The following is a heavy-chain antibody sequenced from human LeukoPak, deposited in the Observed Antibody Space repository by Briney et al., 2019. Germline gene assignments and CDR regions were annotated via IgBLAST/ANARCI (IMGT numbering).Heavy chain of an antibody. CDR2: IYHSGST. CDR1: GYSISSGYY. V-gene: IGHV4-38-2*02. J-gene: IGHJ5*02. CDR3: ARDIVVVPAASNWFDP. Sequence: SETLSLTCAVSGYSISSGYYCGWIRQPPGKGLERIGSIYHSGSTYYNPSLKSRVTISVDTSKNQFSLKLSSVTAADTAVYYCARDIVVVPAASNWFDPWGQGTLVTVSS. D-gene: IGHD2-2*01.